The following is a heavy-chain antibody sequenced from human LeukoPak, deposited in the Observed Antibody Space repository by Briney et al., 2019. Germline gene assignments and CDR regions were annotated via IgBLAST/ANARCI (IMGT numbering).Heavy chain of an antibody. V-gene: IGHV4-30-2*01. D-gene: IGHD2-2*02. CDR2: IYHSGST. CDR3: ARQAGYCSSTSCYTSFDY. CDR1: GGSISSGGYY. Sequence: SETLSHTCTVSGGSISSGGYYWSWIRQPPGKGLEWIGYIYHSGSTYYNPSLKSRVTISVDRSKNQFSLKLSSVTAADTAVYYCARQAGYCSSTSCYTSFDYWGQGTLVTVSS. J-gene: IGHJ4*02.